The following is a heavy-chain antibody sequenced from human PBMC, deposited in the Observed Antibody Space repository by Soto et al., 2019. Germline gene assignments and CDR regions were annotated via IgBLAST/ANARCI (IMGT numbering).Heavy chain of an antibody. CDR2: ISGYNGGT. V-gene: IGHV1-18*01. D-gene: IGHD2-8*01. CDR3: AKNGQPPYYYYGMDV. J-gene: IGHJ6*01. Sequence: QGQLVQSGPEAKKPGASVKVSCKASGYTFSRYGISWVRQAPGQGLEWMGWISGYNGGTKYAQKVQGRVTMTIDTSTYTAYMELRSLTSDDTAIYYCAKNGQPPYYYYGMDVW. CDR1: GYTFSRYG.